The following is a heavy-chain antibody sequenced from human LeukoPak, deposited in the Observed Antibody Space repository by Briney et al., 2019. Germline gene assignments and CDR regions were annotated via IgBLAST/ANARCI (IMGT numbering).Heavy chain of an antibody. CDR1: GDSVSSYY. CDR3: AREGSSRPFDY. Sequence: SETLSLTCTVSGDSVSSYYWTWVRQPAGKGLGWVGRIYSSGTKHYNPSLKSRVTMSVDTSKNQFTLKLSSVTAADTAVYYCAREGSSRPFDYWGQGTLVTVSS. J-gene: IGHJ4*02. V-gene: IGHV4-4*07. D-gene: IGHD1-26*01. CDR2: IYSSGTK.